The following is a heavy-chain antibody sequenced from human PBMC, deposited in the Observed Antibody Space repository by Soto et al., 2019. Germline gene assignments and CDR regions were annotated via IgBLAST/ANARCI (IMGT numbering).Heavy chain of an antibody. CDR3: TSTIFGVVIPGRYYYGMVV. D-gene: IGHD3-3*01. CDR2: IRSKVYGGTT. CDR1: GFTFGDYA. J-gene: IGHJ6*02. V-gene: IGHV3-49*03. Sequence: PGGSLILSCIASGFTFGDYAMSWFRQAPGKGLEWVGFIRSKVYGGTTEYAASVKGRFTISRDDSISIAYLQMNSLKTEDTAVYYCTSTIFGVVIPGRYYYGMVVWGQTPTVTVSS.